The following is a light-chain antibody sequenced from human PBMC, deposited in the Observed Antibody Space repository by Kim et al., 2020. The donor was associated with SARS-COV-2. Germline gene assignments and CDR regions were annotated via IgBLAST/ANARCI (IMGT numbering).Light chain of an antibody. V-gene: IGLV1-47*01. CDR3: ATWDDSLSGWV. CDR2: RNN. J-gene: IGLJ3*02. CDR1: ISNIGSNY. Sequence: GQRVTISCSGSISNIGSNYVYWYQQLPGTAPKLLIYRNNQRPSGVPDRCSGSKSGTSASLAISGLRSEDEADYYCATWDDSLSGWVFGGGTKLTVL.